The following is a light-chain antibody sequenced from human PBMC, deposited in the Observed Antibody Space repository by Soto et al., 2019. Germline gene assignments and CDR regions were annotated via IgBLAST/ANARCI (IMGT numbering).Light chain of an antibody. J-gene: IGLJ1*01. CDR2: SNN. V-gene: IGLV1-44*01. Sequence: QSVLTQPPSASGTPGQRVTISCSGSSSNIGSNTVNWYQQLPGTAPKLLIYSNNQRPSGVHDRFSGSKSGTSASLAISGLQSEDEADYYCAAWDDSLNGGYVFGTGTKLTVL. CDR3: AAWDDSLNGGYV. CDR1: SSNIGSNT.